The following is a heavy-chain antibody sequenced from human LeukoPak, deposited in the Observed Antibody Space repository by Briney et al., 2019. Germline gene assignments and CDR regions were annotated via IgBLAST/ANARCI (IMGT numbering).Heavy chain of an antibody. V-gene: IGHV5-10-1*01. D-gene: IGHD6-19*01. CDR3: ARPSGYSSGWDAFDI. CDR1: GYSFTSYW. CDR2: IDPSDSYT. J-gene: IGHJ3*02. Sequence: GESLKISCKGSGYSFTSYWISWVRQMPGKGLEWMGRIDPSDSYTNYSPSFQGHVTISADKSISTAYLQWSSLKVSDTAMYYCARPSGYSSGWDAFDIWGQGTMVTVSS.